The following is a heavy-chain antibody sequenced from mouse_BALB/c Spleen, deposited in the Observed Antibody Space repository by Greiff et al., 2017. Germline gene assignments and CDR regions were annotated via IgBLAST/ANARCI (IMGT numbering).Heavy chain of an antibody. CDR2: IYPGDGDT. CDR1: GYAFSSSW. J-gene: IGHJ4*01. CDR3: ARWNYGSSYYYAMDY. V-gene: IGHV1-82*01. D-gene: IGHD1-1*01. Sequence: VKLVESGPEMVKPGASVKISCKASGYAFSSSWMNWVKQRPGQGLEWIGRIYPGDGDTNYNGKFKGKATLTADKSSSTAYMQLSSLTSVDSAVYFCARWNYGSSYYYAMDYWGQGTSVTVSS.